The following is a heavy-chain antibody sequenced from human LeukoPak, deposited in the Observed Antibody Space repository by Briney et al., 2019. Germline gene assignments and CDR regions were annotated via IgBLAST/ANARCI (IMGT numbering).Heavy chain of an antibody. Sequence: GGSLRLSCAASGFTFDDYAMHWVRQAPGKGLEWVSAISGSGGSTYYADSVKGRFTISRDNSKNTLYLQMNSLGAEDTAVYYCAKWGGSGLSDAFDIWGQGTMVTVSS. CDR2: ISGSGGST. CDR1: GFTFDDYA. CDR3: AKWGGSGLSDAFDI. V-gene: IGHV3-23*01. J-gene: IGHJ3*02. D-gene: IGHD3-10*01.